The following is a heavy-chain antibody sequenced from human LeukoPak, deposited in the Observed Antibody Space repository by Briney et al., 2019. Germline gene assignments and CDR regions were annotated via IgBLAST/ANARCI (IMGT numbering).Heavy chain of an antibody. CDR1: GYTFSSYA. CDR3: ARADRYYYDSSGPLGP. CDR2: IIPMFGTR. D-gene: IGHD3-22*01. Sequence: GASVKVSCKASGYTFSSYAISWVRQAPGHGLEWVGGIIPMFGTRNYAQKFQGRVTFTADTSTGTAYMELSSLRSEDTAVYYCARADRYYYDSSGPLGPWGQGTLVTVSS. J-gene: IGHJ5*02. V-gene: IGHV1-69*06.